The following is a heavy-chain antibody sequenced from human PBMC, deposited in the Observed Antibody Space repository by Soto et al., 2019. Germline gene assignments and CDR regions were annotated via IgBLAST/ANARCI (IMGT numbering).Heavy chain of an antibody. CDR2: IIPIFGTA. CDR3: AREGIAAAGTYDY. Sequence: SVKVSCKASGGTFSSYAISWVRQAPGQGLEWMGGIIPIFGTANYAQKFQGRVTITADESTSTAYMELSSLRSEDTAVYYCAREGIAAAGTYDYWGQGTLVTVSS. J-gene: IGHJ4*02. CDR1: GGTFSSYA. D-gene: IGHD6-13*01. V-gene: IGHV1-69*13.